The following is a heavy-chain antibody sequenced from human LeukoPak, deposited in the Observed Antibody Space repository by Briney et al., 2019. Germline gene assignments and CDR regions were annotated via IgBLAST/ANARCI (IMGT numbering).Heavy chain of an antibody. CDR3: VKEGVEYSYSYGDY. Sequence: GGSLRLSCAASGFTFSSYAMSWVRQAPGRGLEWVSSISGSGDSPYYADSVKGRFTISRDNAENTLYLQMNNLRPDDTAFYFCVKEGVEYSYSYGDYWGQGTLVTVSS. CDR1: GFTFSSYA. V-gene: IGHV3-23*01. CDR2: ISGSGDSP. D-gene: IGHD3-16*01. J-gene: IGHJ4*02.